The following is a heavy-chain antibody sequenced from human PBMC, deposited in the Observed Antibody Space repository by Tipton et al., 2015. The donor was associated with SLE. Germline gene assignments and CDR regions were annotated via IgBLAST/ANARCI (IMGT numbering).Heavy chain of an antibody. CDR1: GDSISSGDYY. Sequence: TLSLTCTVSGDSISSGDYYWSWIRQPPGKGLEWIGYIYNSASTNYNPSLRSRVTISLDTSRNQFSLKLSSVTAADTAVYYCASFGAANYYYYYMDVWGKGTTVTVSS. V-gene: IGHV4-61*08. J-gene: IGHJ6*03. CDR2: IYNSAST. CDR3: ASFGAANYYYYYMDV. D-gene: IGHD3-16*01.